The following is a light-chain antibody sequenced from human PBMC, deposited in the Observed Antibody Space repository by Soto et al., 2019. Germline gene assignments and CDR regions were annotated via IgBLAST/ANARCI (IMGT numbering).Light chain of an antibody. CDR3: AAWDDSLSAYV. CDR1: SSNIGKNN. CDR2: RSN. Sequence: QSVLTQPPSASGTPGQRVIISCFGSSSNIGKNNIYWYQQLPGTAPKVLIYRSNQRPSGVPDRFSGSKSGTSASLAISGLRSEDEADYNCAAWDDSLSAYVFGTGTKLTVL. J-gene: IGLJ1*01. V-gene: IGLV1-47*01.